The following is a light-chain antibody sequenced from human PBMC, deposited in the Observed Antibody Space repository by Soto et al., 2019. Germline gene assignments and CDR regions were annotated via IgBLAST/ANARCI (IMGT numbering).Light chain of an antibody. J-gene: IGKJ5*01. Sequence: VLTQSPDTLSLSPGATAILSCRASQTVDTYAAWYQLKPGQRPRLLIYGASSRALDIPDRFIGSGSGTNVTLTIHRLEPEDFAVYFCQHYASSPITFGQGTRLEIK. V-gene: IGKV3-20*01. CDR3: QHYASSPIT. CDR2: GAS. CDR1: QTVDTY.